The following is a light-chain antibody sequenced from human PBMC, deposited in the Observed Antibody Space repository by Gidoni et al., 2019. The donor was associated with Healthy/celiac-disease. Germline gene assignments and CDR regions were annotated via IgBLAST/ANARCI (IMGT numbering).Light chain of an antibody. CDR3: QQRYT. V-gene: IGKV3-20*01. CDR1: QSVSSSY. CDR2: GAS. J-gene: IGKJ2*01. Sequence: EIVLTQSPGTLSLSPGERATLSCRASQSVSSSYLAWYQQKPGQAPRLLIYGASSRATGIPDRFSGSGSGTDFTLTISRLEPEDFAVYYCQQRYTFGQXTKLEIK.